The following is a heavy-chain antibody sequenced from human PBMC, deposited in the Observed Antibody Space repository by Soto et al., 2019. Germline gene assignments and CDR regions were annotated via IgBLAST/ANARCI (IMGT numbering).Heavy chain of an antibody. CDR3: ARDALDSLGIAAAGPTYFDY. D-gene: IGHD6-13*01. CDR1: GFTVSSNY. J-gene: IGHJ4*02. Sequence: GGSLRLSCAASGFTVSSNYMSWVRQAPGKGLEWVSVIYSGGSTYYADSVKGRFTISRDNSKNTLYLQMNSLRAEDTAVYYCARDALDSLGIAAAGPTYFDYWGQGTLVTVSS. V-gene: IGHV3-53*01. CDR2: IYSGGST.